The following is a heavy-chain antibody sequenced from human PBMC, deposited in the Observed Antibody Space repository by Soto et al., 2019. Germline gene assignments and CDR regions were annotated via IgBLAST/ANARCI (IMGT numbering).Heavy chain of an antibody. CDR3: AKATKGGLVNWFDP. CDR2: ISSSSTI. CDR1: GFTFSSYS. V-gene: IGHV3-48*04. D-gene: IGHD3-16*01. J-gene: IGHJ5*02. Sequence: PGGSLRLSCAASGFTFSSYSMNWVRQAPGKGLEWVSYISSSSTIYYADSVKGRFTISRDNAKNSLYLQMNSLRAEDTALYYCAKATKGGLVNWFDPWGQGTLVNVS.